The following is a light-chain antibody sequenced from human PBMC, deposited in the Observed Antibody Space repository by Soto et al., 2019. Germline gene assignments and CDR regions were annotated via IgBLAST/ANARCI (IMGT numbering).Light chain of an antibody. Sequence: EIVLTQSPGTLSLSPGERATLSCRASQSVSSSFLAWYQQKPGQAPRLLIYGASSRATGIPDRFSGSGSGTDFTLTIRGLEPADFAVYYCQQYDSSPWTFGQGTRVEIK. CDR1: QSVSSSF. CDR3: QQYDSSPWT. CDR2: GAS. J-gene: IGKJ1*01. V-gene: IGKV3-20*01.